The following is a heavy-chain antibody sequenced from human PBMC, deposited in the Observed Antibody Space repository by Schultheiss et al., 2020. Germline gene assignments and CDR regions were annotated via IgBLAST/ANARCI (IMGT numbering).Heavy chain of an antibody. V-gene: IGHV4-30-4*01. CDR1: GGSISSGDYY. Sequence: SETLSLTCTVSGGSISSGDYYWSWIRQPPGKGLEWIGYIYYSGNTNYNPSLKSRVTISVDTSKNQFSLKLSSVTAADTAVYYCARGYSRDGYNYYHWFDPWGQGTLVTVSS. J-gene: IGHJ5*02. CDR3: ARGYSRDGYNYYHWFDP. D-gene: IGHD5-24*01. CDR2: IYYSGNT.